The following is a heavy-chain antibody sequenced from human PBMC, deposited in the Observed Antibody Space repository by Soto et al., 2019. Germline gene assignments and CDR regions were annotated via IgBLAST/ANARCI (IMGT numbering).Heavy chain of an antibody. D-gene: IGHD6-19*01. CDR3: TRSVAVPGAHIDY. Sequence: SETLSLTCSVSGGSISGSYWSWIRQSPGKGLEWLGYVYYPGSTNYSPSLRSGDSISVDTSKNQFSLRVSSATAAYTAGYFCTRSVAVPGAHIDYWGQGTQVTVSS. CDR1: GGSISGSY. V-gene: IGHV4-59*01. CDR2: VYYPGST. J-gene: IGHJ4*01.